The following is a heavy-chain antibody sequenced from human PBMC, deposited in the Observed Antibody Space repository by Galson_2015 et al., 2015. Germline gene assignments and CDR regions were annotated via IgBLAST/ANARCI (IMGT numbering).Heavy chain of an antibody. CDR1: GFTFDDYA. J-gene: IGHJ4*02. V-gene: IGHV3-9*01. D-gene: IGHD4-17*01. CDR2: ISWNSGSI. Sequence: SLRLSCAASGFTFDDYAMHWVRQAPGKGLEWVSGISWNSGSIGYADSVKGRFTISRDNAKNSLYLQMNSLRAEDTALYYCAKDSGPDDYGDYYFDYRGQGTLVTVSS. CDR3: AKDSGPDDYGDYYFDY.